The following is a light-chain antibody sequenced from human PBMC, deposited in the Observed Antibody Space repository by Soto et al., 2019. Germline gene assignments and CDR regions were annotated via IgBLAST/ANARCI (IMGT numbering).Light chain of an antibody. CDR3: TSWTTSTTMI. Sequence: QPVLAKAAYVSGSPGQWISISCPGTSIDIGSYNFVSWYQQHPGKAPKLMLYDVNIRPSGVSNRFSGYKSGNTASLTISGLQAEDEADYYCTSWTTSTTMIFGGGTK. J-gene: IGLJ2*01. V-gene: IGLV2-14*03. CDR2: DVN. CDR1: SIDIGSYNF.